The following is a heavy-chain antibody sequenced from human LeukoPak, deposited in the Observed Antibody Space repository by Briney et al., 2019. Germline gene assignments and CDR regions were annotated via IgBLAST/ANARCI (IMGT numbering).Heavy chain of an antibody. D-gene: IGHD3-16*01. V-gene: IGHV3-21*01. CDR1: GFTFSSYG. CDR2: ISSSSSYI. Sequence: GRSLRLSCAASGFTFSSYGMHWVRQAPGKGLEWVSSISSSSSYIYYADSVKGRFTISRDNAKNSLYLQMNSLRAEDTAVYYCARSDTFGGIFDYWGQGTLVTVSS. CDR3: ARSDTFGGIFDY. J-gene: IGHJ4*02.